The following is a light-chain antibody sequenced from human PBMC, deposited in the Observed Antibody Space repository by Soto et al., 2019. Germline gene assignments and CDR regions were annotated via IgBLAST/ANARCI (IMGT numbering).Light chain of an antibody. CDR1: SSDVGGHNY. Sequence: QSVLTQPASVSGSPGQSITISCTGSSSDVGGHNYVSWYQQHPGKAPKLMIYEVTKRPSGVSNRFSGSKSGNTASLTISGLQAEDEADYYCSSYTFTSTLHVFGTGTKVTVL. CDR3: SSYTFTSTLHV. CDR2: EVT. V-gene: IGLV2-14*01. J-gene: IGLJ1*01.